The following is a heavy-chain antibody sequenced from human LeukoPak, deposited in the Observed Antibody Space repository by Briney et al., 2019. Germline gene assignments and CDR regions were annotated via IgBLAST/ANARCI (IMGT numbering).Heavy chain of an antibody. V-gene: IGHV4-59*11. CDR1: GGSMSSHC. D-gene: IGHD5-12*01. CDR3: ARGPEKWHWAFYHYMDV. CDR2: IFYNGTT. J-gene: IGHJ6*03. Sequence: SETLSLTCIVSGGSMSSHCWSWVRQPPGKGLEWIAYIFYNGTTNYDPSLKRRVTISVDTSKNPFSLKLNSVTAADTAVYYCARGPEKWHWAFYHYMDVWGKGATVTVSS.